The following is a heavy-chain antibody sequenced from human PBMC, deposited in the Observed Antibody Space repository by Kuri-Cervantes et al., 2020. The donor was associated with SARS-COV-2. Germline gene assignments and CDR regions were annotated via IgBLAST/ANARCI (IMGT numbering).Heavy chain of an antibody. V-gene: IGHV3-48*04. CDR3: VRDSRGIAVAGSYFQD. CDR1: GFTFSSYS. Sequence: GGSLRLSCAASGFTFSSYSMNWVRQAPGKGLEWVSFISSSSNVIYYADSVKGRFTMSRDSAKNSLYLQMNSLRGEDTAVYYCVRDSRGIAVAGSYFQDWGQGTLVTVSS. CDR2: ISSSSNVI. J-gene: IGHJ1*01. D-gene: IGHD6-19*01.